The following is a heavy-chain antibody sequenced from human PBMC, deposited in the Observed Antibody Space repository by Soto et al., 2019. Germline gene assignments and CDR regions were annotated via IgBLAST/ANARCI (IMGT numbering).Heavy chain of an antibody. Sequence: ASVKVSCKASGYTFTSYYMHWVRQAPGQGLEWMGIINPSGGSTSYAQKFQGRVTMTRDTSTSTVYMELSSLRSEDTAVYYCARDRLFKLVRRMAYNWFDPWGQGTLVTVSS. CDR1: GYTFTSYY. CDR2: INPSGGST. D-gene: IGHD6-13*01. J-gene: IGHJ5*02. V-gene: IGHV1-46*01. CDR3: ARDRLFKLVRRMAYNWFDP.